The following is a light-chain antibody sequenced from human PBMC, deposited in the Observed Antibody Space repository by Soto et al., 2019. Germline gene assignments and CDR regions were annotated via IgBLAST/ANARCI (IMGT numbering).Light chain of an antibody. Sequence: EIVMTHSPATLSVSPGERGTLSFRSSQSVSNNLAWYQQKPGQAPRLLIYGASSRATGIPDRFSGSGSGTDFTLTISRLEPEDFAVYYCQQYGSSPWTFGQGTKVDNK. J-gene: IGKJ1*01. CDR1: QSVSNN. CDR3: QQYGSSPWT. V-gene: IGKV3-20*01. CDR2: GAS.